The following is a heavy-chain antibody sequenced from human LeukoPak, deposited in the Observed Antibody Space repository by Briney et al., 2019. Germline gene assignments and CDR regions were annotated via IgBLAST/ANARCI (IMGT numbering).Heavy chain of an antibody. CDR3: ARADWTAAAGPYDY. D-gene: IGHD6-13*01. J-gene: IGHJ4*02. CDR2: IYYSGST. Sequence: PSETLSLTCTVSGGSISSYYWSWIRQPPGKGLEWIGYIYYSGSTNYNPSLKSRVTISVDTSKNQFSLKLSSVTAVDTAVYYCARADWTAAAGPYDYWGQGTLVTVSS. CDR1: GGSISSYY. V-gene: IGHV4-59*01.